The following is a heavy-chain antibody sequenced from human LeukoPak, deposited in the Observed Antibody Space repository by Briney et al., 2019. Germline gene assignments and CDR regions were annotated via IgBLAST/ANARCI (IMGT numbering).Heavy chain of an antibody. CDR1: GGTISSYY. D-gene: IGHD3/OR15-3a*01. V-gene: IGHV4-59*01. CDR3: ASSGTGGYFDY. Sequence: SETLSLTCTVSGGTISSYYWSWIRQPPGKGLEWIGYIYYSGSTNYNPSLKSRVTISVDTSKNQFSLKLSSVTAADTAVYYCASSGTGGYFDYWGQGTLVTVSS. J-gene: IGHJ4*02. CDR2: IYYSGST.